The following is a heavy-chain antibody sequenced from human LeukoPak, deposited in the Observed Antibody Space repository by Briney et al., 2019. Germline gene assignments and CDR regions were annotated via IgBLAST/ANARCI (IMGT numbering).Heavy chain of an antibody. CDR1: GFIFTNYW. D-gene: IGHD3-10*01. J-gene: IGHJ4*02. V-gene: IGHV3-7*01. CDR3: ARVFRSWFGELDY. Sequence: GGSLRLSCAASGFIFTNYWMTWVRQAPGKGLEWVANIKQDGSEKYYMDSVKGRFTISRDNAKNSLYLQMNSLRAEDTAVYYCARVFRSWFGELDYWGQGTLVTVSS. CDR2: IKQDGSEK.